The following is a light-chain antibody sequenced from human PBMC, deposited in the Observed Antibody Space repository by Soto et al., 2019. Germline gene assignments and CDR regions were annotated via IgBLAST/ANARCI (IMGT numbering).Light chain of an antibody. CDR3: CSYAGTYTFYA. V-gene: IGLV2-11*01. Sequence: QSVLTQPRSVSGSPGQSVTISCTGTSSDVGGYDYVSWYQQHPGKAPKLMIYDVTERPSGVPDRFSASKSGNTASLTISGLQPEDEADYHCCSYAGTYTFYAFGTGTKVTV. J-gene: IGLJ1*01. CDR2: DVT. CDR1: SSDVGGYDY.